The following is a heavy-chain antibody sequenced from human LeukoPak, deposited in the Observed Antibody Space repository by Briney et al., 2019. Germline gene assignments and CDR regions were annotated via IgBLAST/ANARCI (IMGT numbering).Heavy chain of an antibody. Sequence: GESLKISCKGSGYSFTSYWIGWVRQMPGKGLEWMGIIYPGDSDTRYSPSFQGQVTISADKSISTAYLQWSSLKASDTAMYYCARQKFDYDILTDSYYYYYYMDVWGKGTTATVSS. CDR2: IYPGDSDT. J-gene: IGHJ6*03. CDR1: GYSFTSYW. CDR3: ARQKFDYDILTDSYYYYYYMDV. D-gene: IGHD3-9*01. V-gene: IGHV5-51*01.